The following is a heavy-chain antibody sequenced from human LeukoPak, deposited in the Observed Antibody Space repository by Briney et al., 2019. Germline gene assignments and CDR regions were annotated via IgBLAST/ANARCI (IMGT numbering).Heavy chain of an antibody. Sequence: SSETLSLTCTVSGSSISSYYWSWIRQPPGKGLEWIGYIYYSGSTNYNPSLKSRVTISVDTSKNQFSLKLTSVTAADTAVYYCVRHTTSGWYQVVYWGQGTLVTVSS. CDR3: VRHTTSGWYQVVY. CDR2: IYYSGST. V-gene: IGHV4-59*01. CDR1: GSSISSYY. J-gene: IGHJ4*02. D-gene: IGHD6-19*01.